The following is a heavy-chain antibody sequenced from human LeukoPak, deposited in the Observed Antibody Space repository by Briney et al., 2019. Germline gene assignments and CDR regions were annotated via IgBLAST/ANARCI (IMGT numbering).Heavy chain of an antibody. CDR2: ISYDGSNK. V-gene: IGHV3-30*18. J-gene: IGHJ4*02. CDR1: GFTFSSYG. D-gene: IGHD1-14*01. Sequence: GGSLRLSCAASGFTFSSYGMHWVRQAPGKGLEWVAVISYDGSNKYYADPVKGRFTISRDNSKNTLYLQMNSLRAEDTAVYYCANSHTGSHEGASGLFDYWGQGTLVTVSS. CDR3: ANSHTGSHEGASGLFDY.